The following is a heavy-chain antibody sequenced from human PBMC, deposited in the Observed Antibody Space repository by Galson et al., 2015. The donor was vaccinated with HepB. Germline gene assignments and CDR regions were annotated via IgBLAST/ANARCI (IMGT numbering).Heavy chain of an antibody. D-gene: IGHD1-7*01. V-gene: IGHV1-18*01. J-gene: IGHJ6*02. CDR2: VRGYDGSA. CDR1: GYDFNKYG. CDR3: ARDSRLELHLNNYYSYGMDV. Sequence: SVKVSCKASGYDFNKYGLGWVRQVPRQGLEWMGWVRGYDGSANDAPKCKRRVTMTTQTSTDTAFIERRSLRADDTAVYFCARDSRLELHLNNYYSYGMDVWGQGTAVLVS.